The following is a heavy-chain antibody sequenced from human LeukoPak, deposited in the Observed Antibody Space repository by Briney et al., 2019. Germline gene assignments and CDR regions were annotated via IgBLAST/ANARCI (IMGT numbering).Heavy chain of an antibody. V-gene: IGHV1-18*01. CDR3: ARDQGIAAAGQGC. J-gene: IGHJ4*02. D-gene: IGHD6-13*01. Sequence: ASVKVSCKASGYTFSNYGISWVRQAPGQGLEWMGWISPYNGNTNYAQRLQGRVTMTTDTSTSTAYMELRSLTSDDTAVYYCARDQGIAAAGQGCWGQGTLVPVSS. CDR1: GYTFSNYG. CDR2: ISPYNGNT.